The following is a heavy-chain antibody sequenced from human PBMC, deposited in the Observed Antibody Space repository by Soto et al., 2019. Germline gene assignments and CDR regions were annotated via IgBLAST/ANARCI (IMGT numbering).Heavy chain of an antibody. CDR3: ARPYSSGWYYGAFDI. CDR1: GFTFSSYW. V-gene: IGHV3-7*01. Sequence: GGSLRLSCAASGFTFSSYWMSWVRQAPGKGLEWVANIKQDGSEKYYVDSVKGRFTISRDNAKNSLYLQMNSLRAEDTAVYYCARPYSSGWYYGAFDIWGQGTMVTVSS. D-gene: IGHD6-19*01. CDR2: IKQDGSEK. J-gene: IGHJ3*02.